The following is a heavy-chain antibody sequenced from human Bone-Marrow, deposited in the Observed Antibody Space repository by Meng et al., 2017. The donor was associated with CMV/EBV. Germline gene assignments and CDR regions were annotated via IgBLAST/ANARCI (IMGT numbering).Heavy chain of an antibody. CDR1: GFTFSRYA. Sequence: GESLKISCAASGFTFSRYAMSWVRQAPGKGLEWVSGISGRGDSTSDADSVKGRFTISRDNSKNSLYLQMNSLRAEDTAVYYCARVPTMVRGVITGGGRHYYGMDVWGQGTTVTGSS. CDR2: ISGRGDST. V-gene: IGHV3-23*01. CDR3: ARVPTMVRGVITGGGRHYYGMDV. J-gene: IGHJ6*01. D-gene: IGHD3-10*01.